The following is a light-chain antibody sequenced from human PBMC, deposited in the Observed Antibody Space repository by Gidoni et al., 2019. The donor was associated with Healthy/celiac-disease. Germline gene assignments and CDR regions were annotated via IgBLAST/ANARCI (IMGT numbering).Light chain of an antibody. J-gene: IGKJ1*01. CDR3: QQYDNLLWT. Sequence: DIQMTQSPSSLSASVGDRVTITCQASQDINNYLNWYQQKPGKAPKHLIYDASNLETGVPSRFSGSGSGTDFTFTISSLQPEDIATYYCQQYDNLLWTFGQWTKVEIK. CDR1: QDINNY. V-gene: IGKV1-33*01. CDR2: DAS.